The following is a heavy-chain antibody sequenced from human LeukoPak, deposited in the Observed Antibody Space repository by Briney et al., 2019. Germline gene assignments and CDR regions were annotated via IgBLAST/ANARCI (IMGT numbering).Heavy chain of an antibody. V-gene: IGHV3-48*01. Sequence: GGSLRLSCAASGFTFNIYNMNWVRQAPGKGLEWVSYITSDSTTIYYADSVKGRFTISRDNAKNSLYLQMNRLRVEDTAVYYCARAGWSSLNFFDYWGQGTLVTVSS. D-gene: IGHD6-19*01. CDR2: ITSDSTTI. J-gene: IGHJ4*02. CDR3: ARAGWSSLNFFDY. CDR1: GFTFNIYN.